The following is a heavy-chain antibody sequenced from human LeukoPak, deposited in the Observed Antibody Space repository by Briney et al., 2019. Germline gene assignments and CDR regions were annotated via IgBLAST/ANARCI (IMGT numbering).Heavy chain of an antibody. V-gene: IGHV3-23*01. CDR3: AKDRYYDNSANHYESES. CDR2: ISGSGGST. CDR1: GFTFSSYA. D-gene: IGHD3-22*01. J-gene: IGHJ5*02. Sequence: PGGSLRLSCAASGFTFSSYAMSWVRQAPGKGLERVSAISGSGGSTYYADSVKGRFTISRDNSKNTLYLQMNSLRAEDTAVYYCAKDRYYDNSANHYESESWGQGTLVTVSS.